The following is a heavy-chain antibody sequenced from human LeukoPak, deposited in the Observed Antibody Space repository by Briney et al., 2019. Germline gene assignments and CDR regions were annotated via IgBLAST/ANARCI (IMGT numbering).Heavy chain of an antibody. CDR3: ARGPKYGDYGYFDY. J-gene: IGHJ4*02. CDR1: GGSFSGYY. V-gene: IGHV4-34*01. CDR2: INHSGST. Sequence: PSETLSLTCAVYGGSFSGYYWSWTRQSPGKGLEWIGEINHSGSTNYNPSLKSRVTISVDTSKNQFSLKLSSVTAADTAVYYCARGPKYGDYGYFDYWGQGTLVTVSS. D-gene: IGHD4-17*01.